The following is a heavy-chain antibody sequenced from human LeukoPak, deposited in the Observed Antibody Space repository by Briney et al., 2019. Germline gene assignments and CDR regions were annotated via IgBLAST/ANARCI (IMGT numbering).Heavy chain of an antibody. D-gene: IGHD6-6*01. V-gene: IGHV3-23*01. Sequence: PGGSLRVPCVVSGFTFSSYPMSWVRQAPGKGLEWVSVISESGDVTHYADSMKGRFTISRDNTKNTLNLQMNGLRDEDTAIYYCARDSSHYLGSSDYWGQGALVTVSS. CDR1: GFTFSSYP. CDR2: ISESGDVT. CDR3: ARDSSHYLGSSDY. J-gene: IGHJ4*02.